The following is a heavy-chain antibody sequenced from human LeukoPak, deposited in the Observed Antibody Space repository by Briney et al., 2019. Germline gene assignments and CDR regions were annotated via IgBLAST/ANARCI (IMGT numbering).Heavy chain of an antibody. CDR3: ARTYYYDSSGYREDWFDP. Sequence: PGGSLRLSCAASGFTFSGYSMNWVRQAPGKGLEWVSSISSSSSYIYYADSVKGRFTISRDNAKKSLYLQMNSLRAEDTAVYYCARTYYYDSSGYREDWFDPWGQGTLVTVSS. CDR2: ISSSSSYI. J-gene: IGHJ5*02. V-gene: IGHV3-21*01. CDR1: GFTFSGYS. D-gene: IGHD3-22*01.